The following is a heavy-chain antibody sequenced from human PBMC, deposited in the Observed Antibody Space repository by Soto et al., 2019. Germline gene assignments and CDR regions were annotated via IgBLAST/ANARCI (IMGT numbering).Heavy chain of an antibody. CDR2: IYSGGST. Sequence: EVQLVESGGGLIQPGGSLRLSCAASGFTVSSNCMSWVRQAPGKGLEWVSVIYSGGSTHYADSVKGRFTISRENSKKTVYLQMNGLRAEDTAVYYCARAGPAARCNYYGMDVWGQGTTVTVSS. J-gene: IGHJ6*02. V-gene: IGHV3-53*01. D-gene: IGHD2-2*01. CDR3: ARAGPAARCNYYGMDV. CDR1: GFTVSSNC.